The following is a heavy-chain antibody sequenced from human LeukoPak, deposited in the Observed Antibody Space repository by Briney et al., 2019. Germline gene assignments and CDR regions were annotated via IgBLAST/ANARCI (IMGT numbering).Heavy chain of an antibody. Sequence: ASVKVSCKASGYTFTSYDINWVRQATGQGLEWMGWMNPNSGNTGYAQKFQGRVTITRNTSISTAYMELSSLRSEDTAVYYCARGAYYDFWSGYLYLNYYNMDVWGKGTTVTVSS. CDR3: ARGAYYDFWSGYLYLNYYNMDV. V-gene: IGHV1-8*03. D-gene: IGHD3-3*01. CDR2: MNPNSGNT. J-gene: IGHJ6*03. CDR1: GYTFTSYD.